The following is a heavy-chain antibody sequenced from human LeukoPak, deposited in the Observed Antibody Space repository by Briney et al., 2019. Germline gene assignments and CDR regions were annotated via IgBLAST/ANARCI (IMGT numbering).Heavy chain of an antibody. Sequence: SETLSLTCTVSGGSISSYYWSWIRQPAGKGLEWIGRIYTSGSTNYNPSLKSRVTISVDTSKNQFSLKLSSVTAADTAVYYCARGSPYSGSYYYYFDYWGQGTLVTVSS. CDR2: IYTSGST. CDR3: ARGSPYSGSYYYYFDY. J-gene: IGHJ4*02. CDR1: GGSISSYY. D-gene: IGHD1-26*01. V-gene: IGHV4-4*07.